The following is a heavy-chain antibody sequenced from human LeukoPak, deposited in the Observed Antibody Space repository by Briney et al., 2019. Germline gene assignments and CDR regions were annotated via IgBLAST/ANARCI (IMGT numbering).Heavy chain of an antibody. CDR2: IWYDGSNK. CDR3: ARDSLWSGYYS. J-gene: IGHJ5*02. D-gene: IGHD3-3*01. V-gene: IGHV3-33*01. Sequence: GGSLRLSCAASGFTFRNYGTNWVRQAPGKGLEWVTIIWYDGSNKYYADSVKGRFTISRDNAKNSLYLQMNSLRAEDTAVYYCARDSLWSGYYSWGQGTLVTVSS. CDR1: GFTFRNYG.